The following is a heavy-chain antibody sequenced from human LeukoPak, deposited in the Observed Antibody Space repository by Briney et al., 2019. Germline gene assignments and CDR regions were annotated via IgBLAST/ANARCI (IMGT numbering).Heavy chain of an antibody. CDR3: ARSFINYYGSGSPDY. CDR1: GGSISSGSYC. Sequence: SHTLSPTCTVAGGSISSGSYCWSWIRQPAGKGLGWIGRIYTSGTTNYNPSLKSRVTISVDTSKNQFPLKLSSVTAADTAVYYCARSFINYYGSGSPDYWGQGTLVTVSS. V-gene: IGHV4-61*02. D-gene: IGHD3-10*01. CDR2: IYTSGTT. J-gene: IGHJ4*02.